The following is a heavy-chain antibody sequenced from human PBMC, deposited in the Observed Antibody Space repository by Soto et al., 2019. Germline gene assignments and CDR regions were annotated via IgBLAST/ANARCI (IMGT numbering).Heavy chain of an antibody. D-gene: IGHD6-19*01. CDR2: ISSSSSYI. J-gene: IGHJ1*01. CDR3: ARDGGPSYSSGWYAEYFQH. Sequence: GGSLRLSCAASGFTFSSYSMNWVRQAPGKGLEWVSSISSSSSYIYYADSVKGRFTISRDNAKNSLYLQINSLRAEDTAVYYCARDGGPSYSSGWYAEYFQHWGQGTLVTVSS. CDR1: GFTFSSYS. V-gene: IGHV3-21*01.